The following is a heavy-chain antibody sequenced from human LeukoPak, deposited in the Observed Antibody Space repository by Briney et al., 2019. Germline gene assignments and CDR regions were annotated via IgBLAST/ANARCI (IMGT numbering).Heavy chain of an antibody. CDR2: IYYSGST. CDR1: GGSISSSSYY. D-gene: IGHD2-15*01. J-gene: IGHJ3*02. Sequence: SETLSLTCTVSGGSISSSSYYWGWIRQPPGKGLEWIGSIYYSGSTYYNPSLKSRVTISVDTSKNQFSLKLSSVTAADTAVYYCARGAYCSGGSCYTFDIWGQGTMATVSS. V-gene: IGHV4-39*01. CDR3: ARGAYCSGGSCYTFDI.